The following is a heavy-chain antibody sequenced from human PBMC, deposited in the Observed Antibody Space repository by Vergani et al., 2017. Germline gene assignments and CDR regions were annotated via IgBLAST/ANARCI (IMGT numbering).Heavy chain of an antibody. J-gene: IGHJ3*02. Sequence: EVQLVESGGGLVQPGGSLRLSCAASGFTFSSYSMNWVRQAPGKGLEWVSYISSSSSTIYYADAVKGRFTISRDNAKNSLYRQMNSLRAEDTAVYYCARDLTNRLLWCGELYVDAFDIWGQGTMVTVSS. CDR1: GFTFSSYS. CDR2: ISSSSSTI. V-gene: IGHV3-48*01. D-gene: IGHD3-10*01. CDR3: ARDLTNRLLWCGELYVDAFDI.